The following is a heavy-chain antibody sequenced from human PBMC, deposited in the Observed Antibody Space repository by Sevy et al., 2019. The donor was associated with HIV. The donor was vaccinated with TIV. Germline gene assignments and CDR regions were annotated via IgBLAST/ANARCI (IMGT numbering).Heavy chain of an antibody. V-gene: IGHV5-51*01. J-gene: IGHJ5*02. CDR2: IYPAHSDI. Sequence: GQSLKISCKGSGYSFTSYWIGWMRQIPGKGLEWMGIIYPAHSDIRNSPSFQGQVTISADKSISTAYLQWSSLKASDTAMNYCARWATYYFYTRGFKYFDRWGQGTPVTVSS. CDR1: GYSFTSYW. D-gene: IGHD3-22*01. CDR3: ARWATYYFYTRGFKYFDR.